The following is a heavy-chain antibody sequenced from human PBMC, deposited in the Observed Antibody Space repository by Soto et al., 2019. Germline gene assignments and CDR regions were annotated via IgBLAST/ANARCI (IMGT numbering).Heavy chain of an antibody. CDR3: ATGFWSGPIAHYFDY. D-gene: IGHD3-3*01. Sequence: QVHLVQSGAEVKKPGSSVKVYCKASGGSFSTYAINWLRQAPGQGLEWMGGIIPLVGTENYAQNFQDRFTFTADKSTTTAYIEVRRLTAEDTAGYYCATGFWSGPIAHYFDYWGQGTLVTVSS. CDR1: GGSFSTYA. J-gene: IGHJ4*01. CDR2: IIPLVGTE. V-gene: IGHV1-69*06.